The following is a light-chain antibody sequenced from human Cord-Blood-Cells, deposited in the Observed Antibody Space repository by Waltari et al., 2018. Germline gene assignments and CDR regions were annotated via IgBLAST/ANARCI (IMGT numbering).Light chain of an antibody. Sequence: QSVLTQPPSVSGAPGQRVTISCPGSSPNIGAGYDVPWYQQLPGTAPKLLIYGNSNRPSGVPDRFSGSKSGTSASLAITGLQAEDEADYYCQSYDSSLSGRGYVFGTGTKVTVL. V-gene: IGLV1-40*01. CDR3: QSYDSSLSGRGYV. CDR1: SPNIGAGYD. J-gene: IGLJ1*01. CDR2: GNS.